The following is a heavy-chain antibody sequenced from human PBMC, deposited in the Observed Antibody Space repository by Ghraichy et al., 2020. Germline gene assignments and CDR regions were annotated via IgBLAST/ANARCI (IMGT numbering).Heavy chain of an antibody. CDR3: ARDWGNDILTGYFNSDAFDL. V-gene: IGHV3-21*01. D-gene: IGHD3-9*01. CDR2: ISTTSAYI. Sequence: GGSLRLSCVASGFDFSSFSMNWVRQAPGKGLEWVASISTTSAYIYYADSMNGRFTISRDNAKRSLFLQMNSLKAEDTAVYFCARDWGNDILTGYFNSDAFDLWCEGTMVTVSS. CDR1: GFDFSSFS. J-gene: IGHJ3*01.